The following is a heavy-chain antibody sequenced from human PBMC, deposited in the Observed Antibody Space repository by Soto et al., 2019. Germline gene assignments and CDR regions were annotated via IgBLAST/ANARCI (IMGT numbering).Heavy chain of an antibody. Sequence: SAPLSLTCAVYGGSFSGYYWSWIRQPPGKGLEWIGEINHSGSTNYNPSLKSRVTISVDTSKNQFSLKLSSVTAADTAVYYCARGYCTNGVCSPPTPTYGMDVWGQGTTVTVSS. D-gene: IGHD2-8*01. CDR1: GGSFSGYY. V-gene: IGHV4-34*01. J-gene: IGHJ6*02. CDR3: ARGYCTNGVCSPPTPTYGMDV. CDR2: INHSGST.